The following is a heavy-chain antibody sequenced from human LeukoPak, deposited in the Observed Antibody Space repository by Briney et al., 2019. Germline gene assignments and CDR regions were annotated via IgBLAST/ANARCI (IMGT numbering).Heavy chain of an antibody. CDR3: ARGRHDITMIVVVMTSVSYYLDV. CDR1: GGSFSGYH. CDR2: INPSGST. J-gene: IGHJ6*03. V-gene: IGHV4-34*01. D-gene: IGHD3-22*01. Sequence: SETLSLTCADYGGSFSGYHWTWIRQSPGKGLEWIGDINPSGSTYYNPSLKSRLTITVDTSKNQFSLKLRSVTAADTAVYYCARGRHDITMIVVVMTSVSYYLDVWGKGTTVTVS.